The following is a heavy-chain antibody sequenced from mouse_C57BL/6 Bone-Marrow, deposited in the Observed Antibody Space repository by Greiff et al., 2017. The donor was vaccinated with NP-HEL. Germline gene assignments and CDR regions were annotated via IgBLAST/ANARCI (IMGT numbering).Heavy chain of an antibody. J-gene: IGHJ2*01. CDR1: GFNIKDDY. Sequence: VKLQQSGAELVRPGASVTLSCTASGFNIKDDYMHWVKQRPEQGLEWIGWIDPENGDTEYASKFQGKATITADTSSNTAYLQLSSLTSDDTAVYYCTTRGTTGYYFDYWGQGTTLTVSS. CDR2: IDPENGDT. V-gene: IGHV14-4*01. D-gene: IGHD1-1*01. CDR3: TTRGTTGYYFDY.